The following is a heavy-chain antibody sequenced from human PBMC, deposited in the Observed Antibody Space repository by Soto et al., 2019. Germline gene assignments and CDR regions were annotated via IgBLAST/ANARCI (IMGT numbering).Heavy chain of an antibody. Sequence: SETLSLTCTVSGGSISSYYWSWIRQPPGKGLEWIGYIYYSGSTNYNPSLKSRVTISVDTSKNQFSLKLSSVTAADTAVYYCARDGGYYGSGSYRNPHPYYYYGMDVWGQGTTVTVSS. V-gene: IGHV4-59*01. CDR2: IYYSGST. CDR3: ARDGGYYGSGSYRNPHPYYYYGMDV. J-gene: IGHJ6*02. D-gene: IGHD3-10*01. CDR1: GGSISSYY.